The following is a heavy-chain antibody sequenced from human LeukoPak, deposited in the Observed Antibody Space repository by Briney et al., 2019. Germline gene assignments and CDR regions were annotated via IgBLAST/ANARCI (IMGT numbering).Heavy chain of an antibody. CDR2: ISAYNGNT. CDR3: ARDRQVFSYYYYGMDV. Sequence: GASVKVSCKASGYTFTSYGISWVRQAPGQGLEWMGWISAYNGNTNYAQKLQGRVTMTTDTSTSTAYMELRSLRSDDTAVYYCARDRQVFSYYYYGMDVWGQGTTVTVSS. J-gene: IGHJ6*02. V-gene: IGHV1-18*01. CDR1: GYTFTSYG. D-gene: IGHD2-8*01.